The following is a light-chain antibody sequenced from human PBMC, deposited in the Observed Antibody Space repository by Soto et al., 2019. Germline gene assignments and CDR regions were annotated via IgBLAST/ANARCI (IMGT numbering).Light chain of an antibody. CDR2: AAS. V-gene: IGKV1-39*01. CDR3: QQSHSTPHT. Sequence: DIQMTQSPPSLSASVGDRVTITCRASRSISVYLNWYQQKPGKAPNLLIYAASNLQSGVPSRVSGSGYGTDFTLTISNLQPEDSATYYCQQSHSTPHTFGQGTKLEI. J-gene: IGKJ2*01. CDR1: RSISVY.